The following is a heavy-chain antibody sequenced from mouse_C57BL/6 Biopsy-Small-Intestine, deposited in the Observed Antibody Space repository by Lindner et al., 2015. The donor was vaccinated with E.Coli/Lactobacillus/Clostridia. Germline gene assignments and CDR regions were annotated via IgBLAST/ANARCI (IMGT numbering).Heavy chain of an antibody. Sequence: VQLQESGPGLVAPSQSLSIHLHCLXVFINQLWCRLGSPAPGKGLEWLGVIWGGGSTNYNSALMSRLSISKDNSKSQVFLKMNSLQTDDTAMYYCAKHYYGAMDYWGQGTSVTVSS. J-gene: IGHJ4*01. V-gene: IGHV2-9*01. CDR3: AKHYYGAMDY. D-gene: IGHD1-1*01. CDR1: VFINQLW. CDR2: IWGGGST.